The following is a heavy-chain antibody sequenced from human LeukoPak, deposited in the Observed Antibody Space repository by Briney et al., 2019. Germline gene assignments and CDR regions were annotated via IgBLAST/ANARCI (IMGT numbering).Heavy chain of an antibody. V-gene: IGHV1-2*02. Sequence: ASVKVSCKASGYTFTGYYMHWVRQAPGQGLEWMGWINPNSGGTNYAQKFQGRVTMTRDTSISTAYMELSRLRSDDTAVYYCARDQYNWTENWSDPWGQGTLVTVSS. J-gene: IGHJ5*02. CDR3: ARDQYNWTENWSDP. CDR1: GYTFTGYY. CDR2: INPNSGGT. D-gene: IGHD1-20*01.